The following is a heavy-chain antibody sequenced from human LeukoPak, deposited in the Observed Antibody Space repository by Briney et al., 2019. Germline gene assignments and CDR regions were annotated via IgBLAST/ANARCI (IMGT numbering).Heavy chain of an antibody. CDR3: AKDPTNIAVAGTSDY. Sequence: GGSLRLSCAASGFTFSSYAMSWVRQAPGKGLEWVSAISGSGGSTYYADSVKGRFTISRDNSKNTLYLQMNSLRAEDTAVYYCAKDPTNIAVAGTSDYWGQGTLVTVPS. V-gene: IGHV3-23*01. CDR2: ISGSGGST. D-gene: IGHD6-19*01. J-gene: IGHJ4*02. CDR1: GFTFSSYA.